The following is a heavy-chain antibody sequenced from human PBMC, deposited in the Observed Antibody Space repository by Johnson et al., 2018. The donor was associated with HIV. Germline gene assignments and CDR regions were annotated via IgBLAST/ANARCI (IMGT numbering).Heavy chain of an antibody. CDR1: GFNFKDSY. J-gene: IGHJ3*02. V-gene: IGHV3-11*04. CDR3: SKEVI. Sequence: QVQLVESGGGVVMPGGSLRLSSPASGFNFKDSYMNWVRQAPGKGLAWVSHISSSGTTKKFADSVKGRFTVSRDNAKKLLYLEMKSLRVEDTAVYFCSKEVICGQGTMVTVSS. CDR2: ISSSGTTK.